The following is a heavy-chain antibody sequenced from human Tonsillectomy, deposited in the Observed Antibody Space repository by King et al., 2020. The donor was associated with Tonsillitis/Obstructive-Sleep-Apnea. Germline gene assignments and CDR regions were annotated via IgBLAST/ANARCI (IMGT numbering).Heavy chain of an antibody. V-gene: IGHV7-4-1*02. CDR3: ARGSCSGGNCYVDYYYMDV. CDR1: GYTFTTYA. Sequence: VQLVESGSELRNPGASVKVSCKASGYTFTTYAMNWVRQAPGQGLEWMGWINTNTGNPTYAQGFTGRFVFSLDTSVSTAYLQISSLKAEDTALYYCARGSCSGGNCYVDYYYMDVWGKGTTVTVSS. D-gene: IGHD2-15*01. J-gene: IGHJ6*03. CDR2: INTNTGNP.